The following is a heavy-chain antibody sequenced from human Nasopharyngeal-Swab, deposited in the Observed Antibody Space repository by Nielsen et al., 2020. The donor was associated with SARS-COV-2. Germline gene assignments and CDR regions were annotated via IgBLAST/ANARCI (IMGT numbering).Heavy chain of an antibody. CDR3: ARDSTYDILTGYPFDY. J-gene: IGHJ4*02. CDR2: IWYDGSNK. Sequence: WIRQPPGKGLEWVAVIWYDGSNKYYADSMKGRFTISRDNSKNTLYLQMNSLRAEDTAVYYCARDSTYDILTGYPFDYWGQGTLVTVSS. V-gene: IGHV3-33*01. D-gene: IGHD3-9*01.